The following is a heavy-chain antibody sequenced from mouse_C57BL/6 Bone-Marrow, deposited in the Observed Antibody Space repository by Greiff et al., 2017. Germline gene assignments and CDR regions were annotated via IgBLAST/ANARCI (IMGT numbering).Heavy chain of an antibody. CDR2: ISYDGSN. Sequence: EVKLVESGPGLVKPSQSLSLTCSVTGYSITSGYYWNWIRQFPGNKLEWMGYISYDGSNNYNPSLKNRISITRDTSKNQFFLKLNSVTTEDTATYYCAREDYGSSQGYFDVWGTGTTGTVSS. CDR1: GYSITSGYY. J-gene: IGHJ1*03. D-gene: IGHD1-1*01. CDR3: AREDYGSSQGYFDV. V-gene: IGHV3-6*01.